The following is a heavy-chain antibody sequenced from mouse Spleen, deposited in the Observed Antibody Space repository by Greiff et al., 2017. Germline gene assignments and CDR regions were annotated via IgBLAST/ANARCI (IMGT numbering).Heavy chain of an antibody. Sequence: DVQLVESGGGLVKPGGSLKLSCAASGFTFSDYYMYWVRQTPEKRLEWVATISDGGSYTYYPDSVKGRFIISRDNAKNNLYLQMSSLKSEDTAMYDCARDEITTERGWFAYWGQGTLVTVSA. CDR2: ISDGGSYT. CDR1: GFTFSDYY. D-gene: IGHD2-4*01. J-gene: IGHJ3*01. V-gene: IGHV5-4*02. CDR3: ARDEITTERGWFAY.